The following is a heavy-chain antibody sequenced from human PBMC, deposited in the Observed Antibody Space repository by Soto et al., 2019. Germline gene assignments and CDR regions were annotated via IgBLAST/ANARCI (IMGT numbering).Heavy chain of an antibody. V-gene: IGHV3-33*01. CDR1: GFTFSSYG. J-gene: IGHJ4*02. D-gene: IGHD3-10*01. CDR2: IWYDGSNK. Sequence: GGSLRLSCAASGFTFSSYGMHWVRQAPGKGLEWVAVIWYDGSNKYYADSVKGRFTISRDNSKNTLYLQMNSLRAEDTAVYYCARDPDKTYYYGSGIIHWGQGTLVTVSS. CDR3: ARDPDKTYYYGSGIIH.